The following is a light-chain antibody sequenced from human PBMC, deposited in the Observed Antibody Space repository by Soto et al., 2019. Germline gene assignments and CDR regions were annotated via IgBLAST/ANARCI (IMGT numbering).Light chain of an antibody. CDR1: PSVSSSY. Sequence: EIVFMQSLCPLSLSQGERATVSCRASPSVSSSYLAWYQQKPGQAPRLLIYGASSRATGIPDRFSGSGSGTDFTLTISRLEPEDFAVYYCQQYGSSPPVYTFGQGTKLE. CDR2: GAS. CDR3: QQYGSSPPVYT. J-gene: IGKJ2*01. V-gene: IGKV3-20*01.